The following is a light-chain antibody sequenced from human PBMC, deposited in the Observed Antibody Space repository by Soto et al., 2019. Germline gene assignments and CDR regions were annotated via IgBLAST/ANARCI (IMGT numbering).Light chain of an antibody. Sequence: QSALTQPPSVSGAPGQRVTLSCTGSSSNIGATYDVQWYQQLPGTAPKLLIYGNSNRPSGVPDRFSGSKSGTSASLAITGLQADDEDDYCCQSYDSSLSAHYVFGTGTKVTVL. V-gene: IGLV1-40*01. CDR1: SSNIGATYD. J-gene: IGLJ1*01. CDR3: QSYDSSLSAHYV. CDR2: GNS.